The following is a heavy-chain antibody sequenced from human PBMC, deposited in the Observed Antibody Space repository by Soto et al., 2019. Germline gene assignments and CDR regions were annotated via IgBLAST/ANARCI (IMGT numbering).Heavy chain of an antibody. CDR1: GYTFTSYD. J-gene: IGHJ4*02. Sequence: QVQLVQSGAEVKKPGASVKVSCKASGYTFTSYDINWVRQATGQGLEWMGWMNPNSGNTGYAQKFQGRLTMTRNTTVSTAYMELSSLRSGDTAVYYCARGITIFGVVPGWGQGTLVTVSS. CDR3: ARGITIFGVVPG. V-gene: IGHV1-8*01. D-gene: IGHD3-3*01. CDR2: MNPNSGNT.